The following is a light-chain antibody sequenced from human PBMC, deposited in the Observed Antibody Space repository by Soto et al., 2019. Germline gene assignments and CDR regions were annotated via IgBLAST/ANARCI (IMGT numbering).Light chain of an antibody. J-gene: IGKJ1*01. CDR1: QSVSSY. Sequence: EIVLTQSPATLSLSPGERATLSCRASQSVSSYLACYQQKPGQAPRLLIYDASNRATGIPARFSGSWSGTVFTLTISSLDPEDFAVYYCQQYNNWPRWTFGEGTKVDIK. CDR3: QQYNNWPRWT. CDR2: DAS. V-gene: IGKV3-11*01.